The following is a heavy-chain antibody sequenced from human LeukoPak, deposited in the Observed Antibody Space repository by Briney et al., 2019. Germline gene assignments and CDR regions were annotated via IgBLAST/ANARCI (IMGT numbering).Heavy chain of an antibody. CDR3: ARVVRGVVTSNWFDP. J-gene: IGHJ5*02. CDR1: GDSLNTYY. Sequence: SETLSLTCTVSGDSLNTYYWTWIRQTPGKELEWIGFVASSGTSNYNPSLKSRVSISIDTPKNQFSLALTSVTPADTAVYYCARVVRGVVTSNWFDPWGQGTLVSVSS. CDR2: VASSGTS. V-gene: IGHV4-59*01. D-gene: IGHD2-21*02.